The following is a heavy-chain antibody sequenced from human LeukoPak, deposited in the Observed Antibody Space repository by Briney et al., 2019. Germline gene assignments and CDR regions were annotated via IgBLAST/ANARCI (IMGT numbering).Heavy chain of an antibody. CDR2: IYTSGST. CDR3: ARTYFDWSLAAFDI. D-gene: IGHD3-9*01. Sequence: SETLSLTCTVSGGSISSSSYNWDWIRQPAGKGLEWIGRIYTSGSTNYNPSLKSRVTISVDTSKNQFSLKLSSVTAADTAVYYCARTYFDWSLAAFDIWGQGTMVTVSS. J-gene: IGHJ3*02. CDR1: GGSISSSSYN. V-gene: IGHV4-61*02.